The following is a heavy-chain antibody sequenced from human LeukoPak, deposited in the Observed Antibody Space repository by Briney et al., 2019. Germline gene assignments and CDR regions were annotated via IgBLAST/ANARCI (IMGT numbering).Heavy chain of an antibody. J-gene: IGHJ4*02. CDR2: INPSGGST. CDR3: ARDIRGERGYDFGPGAEGFDY. V-gene: IGHV1-46*01. CDR1: GYTFTSYG. D-gene: IGHD5-18*01. Sequence: ASVKVSCKASGYTFTSYGISWVRQAPGQGLEWMGIINPSGGSTTYAQKFQGRVTMTRDTSTSTVYMELSSLRSEDTAVYYCARDIRGERGYDFGPGAEGFDYWGQGTPVTVSS.